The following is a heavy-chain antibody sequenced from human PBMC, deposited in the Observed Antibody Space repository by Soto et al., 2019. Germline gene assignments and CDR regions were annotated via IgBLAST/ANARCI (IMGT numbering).Heavy chain of an antibody. J-gene: IGHJ5*02. CDR3: ARESRFLEWLSLNWFDP. V-gene: IGHV3-21*01. D-gene: IGHD3-3*01. Sequence: PGGSLRLSCAVSGFTFNSYSMNWVRQAPGKGLEWVSSISSFSNYMYYTDSVKGRFTISRDNARNSLYLQMNSLRDEDTAVYYCARESRFLEWLSLNWFDPWGQGTLVTVSS. CDR1: GFTFNSYS. CDR2: ISSFSNYM.